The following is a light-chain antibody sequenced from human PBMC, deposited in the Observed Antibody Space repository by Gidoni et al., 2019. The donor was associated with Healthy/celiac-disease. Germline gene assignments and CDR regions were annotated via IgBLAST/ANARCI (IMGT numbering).Light chain of an antibody. CDR2: DAS. CDR1: QGISSA. J-gene: IGKJ4*01. CDR3: QQFNNFALT. Sequence: AIQFTQSPSSLSASVGDRVTITCRASQGISSALAWYQQKPGKAPTLLIYDASSLESGVPSRFSGSGSGTDFTLTISSLQPEDFATYYCQQFNNFALTFGGGTKVEIK. V-gene: IGKV1D-13*01.